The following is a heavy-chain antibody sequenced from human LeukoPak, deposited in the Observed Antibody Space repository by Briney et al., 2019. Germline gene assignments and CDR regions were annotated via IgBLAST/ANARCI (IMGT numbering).Heavy chain of an antibody. Sequence: SETLSLTCTVSGDSIISGGYYWSWIRQHPGEGLEWIGYIYYSGSTYYNPSLQSRVTISVDTSENQFSLRLSSVTAADTAVYYCARDKLCSSVNCYNGAFDVWGRGTLVTVSS. CDR3: ARDKLCSSVNCYNGAFDV. J-gene: IGHJ3*01. D-gene: IGHD2-2*02. CDR2: IYYSGST. V-gene: IGHV4-31*03. CDR1: GDSIISGGYY.